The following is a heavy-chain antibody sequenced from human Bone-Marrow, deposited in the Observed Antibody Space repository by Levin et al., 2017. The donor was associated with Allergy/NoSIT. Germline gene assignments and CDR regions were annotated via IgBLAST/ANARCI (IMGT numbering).Heavy chain of an antibody. CDR2: IRGSGVGT. CDR3: AKDISSSWSTGDLDY. J-gene: IGHJ4*02. CDR1: GFTFSSYA. D-gene: IGHD6-6*01. Sequence: GGSLRLSCAASGFTFSSYAMSLVXQXXGKGLEWVSGIRGSGVGTYYADSVKGRFTISRDNSKNTLYLQMKSLRAEDTAVYYCAKDISSSWSTGDLDYWGQGTQVTVSS. V-gene: IGHV3-23*01.